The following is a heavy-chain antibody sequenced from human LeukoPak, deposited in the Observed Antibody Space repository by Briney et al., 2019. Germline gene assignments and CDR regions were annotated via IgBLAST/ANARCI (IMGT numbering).Heavy chain of an antibody. J-gene: IGHJ4*02. D-gene: IGHD6-19*01. CDR1: GGSISSGGYY. CDR3: ARGRIAVAGLYYFDY. Sequence: SETLSLTCTVSGGSISSGGYYWSWIRQHPGKGLEWIGYIYYSGSTYYNPYLKSRVTISVDTSKNQFSLKLSSVTAADTAVYYCARGRIAVAGLYYFDYWGQGTLVTVSS. CDR2: IYYSGST. V-gene: IGHV4-31*03.